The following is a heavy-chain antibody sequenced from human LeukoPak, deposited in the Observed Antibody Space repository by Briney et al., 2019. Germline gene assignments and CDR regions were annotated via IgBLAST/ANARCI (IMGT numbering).Heavy chain of an antibody. D-gene: IGHD5-12*01. CDR3: ARWGHSDYSSFPTKFDY. Sequence: GGSLRLSCAVSGFTFSSFQMTWVRQAPGKGRDWDSYIGGGDSQIFYEDSVKGLFTISRDNAKNSLYLQMSSLRADDTAIYYCARWGHSDYSSFPTKFDYWGQGTLVTVSS. CDR2: IGGGDSQI. CDR1: GFTFSSFQ. V-gene: IGHV3-48*03. J-gene: IGHJ4*02.